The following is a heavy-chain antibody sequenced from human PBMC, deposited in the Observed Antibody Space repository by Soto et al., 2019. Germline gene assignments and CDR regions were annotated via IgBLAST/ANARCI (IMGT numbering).Heavy chain of an antibody. J-gene: IGHJ3*02. Sequence: PGGSLRLSCAASGFTFSSYAMSWVRQAPGKGLEWVSAISGSGGSTYYADSVKGRFTISRDNSKNTLYLQMNSLRAEDTAVYYCAKTACSGSYWGPLGAFDIWGQGTMVTVSS. D-gene: IGHD1-26*01. CDR1: GFTFSSYA. CDR3: AKTACSGSYWGPLGAFDI. V-gene: IGHV3-23*01. CDR2: ISGSGGST.